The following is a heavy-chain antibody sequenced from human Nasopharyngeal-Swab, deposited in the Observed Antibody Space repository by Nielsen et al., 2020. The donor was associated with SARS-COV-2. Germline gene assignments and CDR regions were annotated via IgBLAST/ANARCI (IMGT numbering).Heavy chain of an antibody. CDR1: GFTFSSFG. CDR2: MSFDGSSK. D-gene: IGHD7-27*01. Sequence: GESLKISCAASGFTFSSFGMHWVRQAPGKGLEWVAVMSFDGSSKYYADSVKGRFTISRDNPKNTLYLQMNSLRPEDTAVYYCVRDSSWAFDSWGQGTLVTVSS. J-gene: IGHJ4*02. V-gene: IGHV3-30*03. CDR3: VRDSSWAFDS.